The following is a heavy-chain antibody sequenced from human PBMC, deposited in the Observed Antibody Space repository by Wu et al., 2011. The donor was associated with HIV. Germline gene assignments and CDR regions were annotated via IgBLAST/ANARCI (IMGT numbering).Heavy chain of an antibody. D-gene: IGHD4-17*01. CDR3: AREGMTTVTTGYFDY. J-gene: IGHJ4*02. Sequence: QVQLVQSGAEVKKPGSSVKVSCKASGGTFSSYAISWVRQAPGQGLEWMGGIIPIFGTANYAQKFQGRVTITTDESTSTAYMELSSLRSEDTAVYYCAREGMTTVTTGYFDYWGQGTLVTVSS. CDR2: IIPIFGTA. V-gene: IGHV1-69*05. CDR1: GGTFSSYA.